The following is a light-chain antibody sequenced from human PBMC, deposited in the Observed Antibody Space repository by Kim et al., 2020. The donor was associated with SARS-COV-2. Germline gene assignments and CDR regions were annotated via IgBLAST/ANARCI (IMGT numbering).Light chain of an antibody. J-gene: IGLJ3*02. V-gene: IGLV3-1*01. Sequence: SYELTQPPSVSVSPGQTASITCFGDDLGDKYTCWYQQKPGQSPLLVIYQDDRRPSGIPVRFSGSNSGNTATLTISGTQAMDAADYYCQTWDGITTVFGGGPQLT. CDR2: QDD. CDR3: QTWDGITTV. CDR1: DLGDKY.